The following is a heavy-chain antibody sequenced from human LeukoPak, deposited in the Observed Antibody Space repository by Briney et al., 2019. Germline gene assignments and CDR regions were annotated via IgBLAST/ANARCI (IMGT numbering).Heavy chain of an antibody. Sequence: ASVKVSCKASGYTFTSYDINWVRQATGQGLEWMGWMNPNSGNTGYAQKFQGRVTMTRNTSISTAYMELSSLRSEDTAVYYCARERGGPPWYSSLTWIEYGMDVWGQGTTVTVSS. V-gene: IGHV1-8*01. D-gene: IGHD6-13*01. CDR1: GYTFTSYD. J-gene: IGHJ6*02. CDR3: ARERGGPPWYSSLTWIEYGMDV. CDR2: MNPNSGNT.